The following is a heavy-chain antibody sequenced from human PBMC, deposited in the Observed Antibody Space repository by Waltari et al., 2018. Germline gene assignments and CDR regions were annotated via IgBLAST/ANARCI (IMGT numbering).Heavy chain of an antibody. CDR3: ARGRRGYFVWLFPD. J-gene: IGHJ4*02. Sequence: TGEGLGVLGGTNPNTGNTGYAQKFQGRVIMTRNTSISTAYMELSSLRSEDTAVYYCARGRRGYFVWLFPDWGQGTLVTVSS. CDR2: TNPNTGNT. D-gene: IGHD3-9*01. V-gene: IGHV1-8*01.